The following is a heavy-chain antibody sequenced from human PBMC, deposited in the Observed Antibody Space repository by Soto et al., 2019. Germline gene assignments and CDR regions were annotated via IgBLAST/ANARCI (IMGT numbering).Heavy chain of an antibody. Sequence: GGSLRLSCAASGFTFSEHYMSWIRQAPGKGLEWVSYISSSSSYANYADSVKGRFTISRDNAKNSLYLQMNSLRAEDTAVYYCARDLGARYIAVAGTFDYWGQGTLVTVSS. J-gene: IGHJ4*02. CDR2: ISSSSSYA. V-gene: IGHV3-11*06. CDR1: GFTFSEHY. D-gene: IGHD6-19*01. CDR3: ARDLGARYIAVAGTFDY.